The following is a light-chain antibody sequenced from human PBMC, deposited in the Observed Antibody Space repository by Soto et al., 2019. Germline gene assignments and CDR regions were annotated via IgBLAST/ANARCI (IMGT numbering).Light chain of an antibody. CDR3: VAWDDSLNGRVV. CDR1: SSNLGSNV. CDR2: NND. Sequence: QSVLTQPPSASGTPGQSLTISCSGNSSNLGSNVANWYQQFPGAAPRLLIYNNDRRPSGVPGRFSGSRSGTSASLAISGLRSEDEADYYCVAWDDSLNGRVVFGGGTKVTVL. V-gene: IGLV1-44*01. J-gene: IGLJ2*01.